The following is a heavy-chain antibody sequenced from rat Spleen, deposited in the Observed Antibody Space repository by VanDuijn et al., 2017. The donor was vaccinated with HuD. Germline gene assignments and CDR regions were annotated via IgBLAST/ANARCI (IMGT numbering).Heavy chain of an antibody. CDR1: GFSLTNFH. D-gene: IGHD3-5*01. J-gene: IGHJ2*01. CDR3: TRDLNY. CDR2: IWAGGGT. Sequence: QVQLKESGPGLVQPSQTLSLTCTVSGFSLTNFHVTWVRQPPGKSLVWMGIIWAGGGTNYNSAVKSRLSISRDTSKSQVFLKMNSLQTEDTAIYFCTRDLNYGGQGVMVTVSS. V-gene: IGHV2-43*01.